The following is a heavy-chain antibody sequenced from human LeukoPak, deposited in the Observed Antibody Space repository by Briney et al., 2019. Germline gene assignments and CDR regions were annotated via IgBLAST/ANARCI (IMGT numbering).Heavy chain of an antibody. V-gene: IGHV3-23*01. CDR3: AKDGRSDLGDHHEYFDY. CDR2: VSYTGGMT. CDR1: GFPFSSYA. D-gene: IGHD4-17*01. Sequence: GGSLRLPCAASGFPFSSYAMSWVRQAPGKGLEWVSAVSYTGGMTYYADSVKGRFTIPRDNSKNTLYLQMNGLRAEDTAVYYCAKDGRSDLGDHHEYFDYWGQGTLVTVSS. J-gene: IGHJ4*02.